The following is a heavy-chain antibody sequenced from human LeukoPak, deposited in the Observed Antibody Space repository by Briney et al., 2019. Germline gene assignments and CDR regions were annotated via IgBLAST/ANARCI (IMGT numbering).Heavy chain of an antibody. D-gene: IGHD3-16*01. CDR3: ARDGGLEGYAPFDY. CDR2: IYYSGST. V-gene: IGHV4-59*01. Sequence: PSETLSLTCTVSGGPIGSYYWSWIRQPPGKGLEWIGYIYYSGSTNYNPSLKSRVTISVDTSKNQFSLKLSSVTAADTAVYYCARDGGLEGYAPFDYWGQGTLVTVSS. CDR1: GGPIGSYY. J-gene: IGHJ4*02.